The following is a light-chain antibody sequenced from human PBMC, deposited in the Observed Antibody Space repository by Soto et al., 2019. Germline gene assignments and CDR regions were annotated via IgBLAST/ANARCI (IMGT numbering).Light chain of an antibody. CDR2: GAS. V-gene: IGKV3D-15*01. CDR1: QSVSSN. CDR3: QQYNNWPPDT. Sequence: EIVMTQSPATLSVSTGERATLSCRASQSVSSNLAWYQQKPGQAPRLLIYGASIRATGIPARFSGSGSGTEFTLTISSLQSEDFSVCYCQQYNNWPPDTFGGGTKVEIK. J-gene: IGKJ4*01.